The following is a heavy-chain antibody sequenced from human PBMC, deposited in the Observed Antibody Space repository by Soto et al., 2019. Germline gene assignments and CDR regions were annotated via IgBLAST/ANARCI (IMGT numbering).Heavy chain of an antibody. V-gene: IGHV3-23*01. CDR3: AKAALMATATTSGHAFDY. CDR2: ISGSYGST. J-gene: IGHJ4*02. CDR1: RLTFSNYA. Sequence: EVQLLESGGGLVQPGGSLRLSCAASRLTFSNYAMSWVRQAPGKGLEWVSGISGSYGSTYYADSVKGRFTISRDNSKNMLFLQMDSLRAEDTAVYYCAKAALMATATTSGHAFDYWGQGTLVTVSS. D-gene: IGHD3-10*01.